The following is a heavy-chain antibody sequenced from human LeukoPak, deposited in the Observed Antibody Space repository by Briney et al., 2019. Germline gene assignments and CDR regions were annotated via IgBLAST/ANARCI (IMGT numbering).Heavy chain of an antibody. CDR2: IYYSGST. Sequence: SETLSLTCTVSGGSISSYYWSWIRQPPGKGLEWIGYIYYSGSTNYNPSLKSRVTISVDTSKNRFSLKLSSVTAADTAVYYCARVGEDYYDSSGYWRGFFDYWGQGTLVTVSS. D-gene: IGHD3-22*01. CDR1: GGSISSYY. V-gene: IGHV4-59*12. CDR3: ARVGEDYYDSSGYWRGFFDY. J-gene: IGHJ4*02.